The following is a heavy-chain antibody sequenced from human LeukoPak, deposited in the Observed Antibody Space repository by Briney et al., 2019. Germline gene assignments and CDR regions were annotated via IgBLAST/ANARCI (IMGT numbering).Heavy chain of an antibody. V-gene: IGHV1-2*02. J-gene: IGHJ4*02. CDR1: VYTFTGYY. Sequence: ASVKISCKASVYTFTGYYMHWVRQAPGQGLEWMGWINPNSGGTNYAQKFQGRVTMTRDTSISTAYMELSRLRSDDTAVYYCARDDSSGYIDYWGQGTLVTVSS. CDR2: INPNSGGT. D-gene: IGHD3-22*01. CDR3: ARDDSSGYIDY.